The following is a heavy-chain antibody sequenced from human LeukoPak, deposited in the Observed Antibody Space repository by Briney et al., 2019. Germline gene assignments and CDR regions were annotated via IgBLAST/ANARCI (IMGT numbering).Heavy chain of an antibody. Sequence: GGSLRLSCAASGFTFSTYNMNWVRQAPGKGLEWVSYISSSSSTIYYANSVKGRFTISRDNARNSLYLQMNSLRAEDTAVYYCARPRGNVEMATIPFDYWGQGTVVTVSS. V-gene: IGHV3-48*04. D-gene: IGHD5-24*01. CDR1: GFTFSTYN. J-gene: IGHJ4*02. CDR2: ISSSSSTI. CDR3: ARPRGNVEMATIPFDY.